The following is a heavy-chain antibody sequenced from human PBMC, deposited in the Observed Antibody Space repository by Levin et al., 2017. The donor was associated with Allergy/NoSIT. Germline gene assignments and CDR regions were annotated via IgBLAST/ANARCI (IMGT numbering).Heavy chain of an antibody. V-gene: IGHV4-34*01. CDR2: INHSGST. J-gene: IGHJ5*02. D-gene: IGHD2-15*01. Sequence: SQTLSLTCAVYGGSFSGYYWSWIRQPPGKGLEWIGEINHSGSTNYNPSLKSRVTISVDTSKNQFSLKLSSVTAADTAVYYCARGGWWHMGFDPWGQGTLVTVSS. CDR1: GGSFSGYY. CDR3: ARGGWWHMGFDP.